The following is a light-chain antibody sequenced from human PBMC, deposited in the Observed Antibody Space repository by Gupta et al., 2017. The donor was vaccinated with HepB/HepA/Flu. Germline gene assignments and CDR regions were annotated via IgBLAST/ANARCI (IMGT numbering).Light chain of an antibody. Sequence: QPVLTQPPSASGTPGQRVTISCSGSSSNIGNDNAYWYQQLPGTAPKLLIYNDNQRPSGVPDRFSGSKSGTKASLAISGLRSEDETDYYCVGWEDSLSGYVFGAGTKVTVL. CDR2: NDN. CDR3: VGWEDSLSGYV. V-gene: IGLV1-47*02. J-gene: IGLJ1*01. CDR1: SSNIGNDN.